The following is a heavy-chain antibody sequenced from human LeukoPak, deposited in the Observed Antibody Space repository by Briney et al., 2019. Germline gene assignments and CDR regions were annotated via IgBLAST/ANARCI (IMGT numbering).Heavy chain of an antibody. V-gene: IGHV3-30*01. CDR3: ARDGSSWSFDH. Sequence: GGSLRPSCAASGFTFSSYAMHWVRQAPGKGLEWVAVISHDGTNKYYADSVKGRFTISRDNSKNALYLQMNSLRAEDTAVYYCARDGSSWSFDHWGQGALVTVSS. CDR2: ISHDGTNK. D-gene: IGHD6-13*01. J-gene: IGHJ4*02. CDR1: GFTFSSYA.